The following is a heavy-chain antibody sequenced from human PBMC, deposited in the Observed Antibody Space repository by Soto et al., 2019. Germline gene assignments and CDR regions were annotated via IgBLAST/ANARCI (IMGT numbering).Heavy chain of an antibody. CDR1: GYSFTSFW. D-gene: IGHD5-12*01. CDR3: ARLERYTGYELHFDY. J-gene: IGHJ4*02. CDR2: IDPSDSYT. Sequence: ASVKVSCKGSGYSFTSFWISWVRQMPGKGLEWMGRIDPSDSYTSYSPSFQGHVTISADRSISTAYLQWSSLKASDTAMYYCARLERYTGYELHFDYWGQGTQVTVSS. V-gene: IGHV5-10-1*01.